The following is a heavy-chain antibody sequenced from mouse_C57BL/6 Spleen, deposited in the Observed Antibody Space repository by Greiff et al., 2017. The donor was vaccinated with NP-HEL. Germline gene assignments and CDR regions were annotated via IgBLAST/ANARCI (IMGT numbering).Heavy chain of an antibody. D-gene: IGHD1-1*01. V-gene: IGHV1-4*01. CDR2: INPSSGYT. CDR3: ARNYYGSSYIDY. Sequence: QVQLQQSGAELARPGASVKMSCKASGYTFTSYTMHWVKQRPGQGLEWIGYINPSSGYTKYNQKFKDKATLTADKSSSTAYMQLSSLTSEDSAVYYCARNYYGSSYIDYWGQGTTLTVSS. J-gene: IGHJ2*01. CDR1: GYTFTSYT.